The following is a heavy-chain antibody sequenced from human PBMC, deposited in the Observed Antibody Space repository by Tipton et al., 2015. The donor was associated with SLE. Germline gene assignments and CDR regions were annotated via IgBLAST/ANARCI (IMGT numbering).Heavy chain of an antibody. V-gene: IGHV4-59*07. Sequence: TLSLTCIVSGGSTSNSYWSWILQPPGKGLEWIAYTSCSGSTNYNHSLTSRVTISVDTSKNQFSLKLSSVTAADTAVYYCASRGRFWGPYGFDVWGQGTMVTVSS. CDR1: GGSTSNSY. CDR2: TSCSGST. CDR3: ASRGRFWGPYGFDV. D-gene: IGHD3-10*01. J-gene: IGHJ3*01.